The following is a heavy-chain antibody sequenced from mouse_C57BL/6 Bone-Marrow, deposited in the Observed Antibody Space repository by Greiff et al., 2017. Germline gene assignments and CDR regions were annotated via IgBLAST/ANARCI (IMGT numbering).Heavy chain of an antibody. CDR3: TRVLYYYGSSSSWFAY. V-gene: IGHV5-9-1*02. D-gene: IGHD1-1*01. CDR1: GFTFSSYA. J-gene: IGHJ3*01. Sequence: EVQLVESGEGLVKPGGSLKLSCAASGFTFSSYAMSWVRQTPEKRLEWVAYISSGGDYIYYADTVKGRFTISRDNARNTLYLQMSSLKSEDTAMYYCTRVLYYYGSSSSWFAYWGQGTLGTVSA. CDR2: ISSGGDYI.